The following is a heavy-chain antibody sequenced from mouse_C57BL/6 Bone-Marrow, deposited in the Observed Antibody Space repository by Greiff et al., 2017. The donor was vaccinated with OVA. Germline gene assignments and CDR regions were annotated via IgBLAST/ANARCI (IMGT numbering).Heavy chain of an antibody. V-gene: IGHV1-15*01. Sequence: VQLQQSGAELVRPGASVTLSCKASGYTFTDYEMHWVKQTPVHGLEWIGAIDPETGGTAYNQKFKGKAILTADKSSSTAYMELRSLTSEDSAVYDCTRAGNSGDEAWLADWGQGTLVTVSA. CDR3: TRAGNSGDEAWLAD. D-gene: IGHD3-1*01. J-gene: IGHJ3*01. CDR2: IDPETGGT. CDR1: GYTFTDYE.